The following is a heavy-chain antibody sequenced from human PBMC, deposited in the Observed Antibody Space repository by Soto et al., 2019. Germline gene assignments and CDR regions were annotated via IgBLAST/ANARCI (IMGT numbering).Heavy chain of an antibody. J-gene: IGHJ5*02. CDR1: GGSISSGGYY. D-gene: IGHD6-13*01. CDR2: IYYSGST. V-gene: IGHV4-31*03. Sequence: SETLSLTCTVSGGSISSGGYYWSWIRQHPGKGLEWIGYIYYSGSTYYNPSLKSRVTISVDTSKNQFSLKLSSVTAADTAVYYCARAPIGSSSRKTVNNWFAPWGQGTLVTVSS. CDR3: ARAPIGSSSRKTVNNWFAP.